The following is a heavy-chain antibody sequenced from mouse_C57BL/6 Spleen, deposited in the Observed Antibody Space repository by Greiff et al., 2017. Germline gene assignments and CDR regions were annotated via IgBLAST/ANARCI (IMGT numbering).Heavy chain of an antibody. J-gene: IGHJ2*01. CDR2: IYPGSGST. D-gene: IGHD1-1*01. V-gene: IGHV1-55*01. CDR1: GYTFTSYW. Sequence: QVQLQQSGAELVKPGASVKMSCKASGYTFTSYWITWVKQRPGQGLEWIGDIYPGSGSTNYNEKFKSKATLTVDTSSSTAYMQLSSLTSEDSAVYYCARQIYYYGSSQYYCDYWGQGTTRTVSS. CDR3: ARQIYYYGSSQYYCDY.